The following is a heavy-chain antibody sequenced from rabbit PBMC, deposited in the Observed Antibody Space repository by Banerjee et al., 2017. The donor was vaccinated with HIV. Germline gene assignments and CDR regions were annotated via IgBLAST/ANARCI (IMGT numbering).Heavy chain of an antibody. Sequence: QEQLVESGGGLVQPEGSLTLTCTASGFSFSGRYYMCWVRQAPGKGLEWIGCIEIGDGDTYYASWAKGRFTISTTSSTTVTLQMTSLTAADTATYFCVRAGVYAGSSSYTGFDFNLWGPGTLVTVS. CDR3: VRAGVYAGSSSYTGFDFNL. V-gene: IGHV1S45*01. CDR1: GFSFSGRYY. D-gene: IGHD8-1*01. CDR2: IEIGDGDT. J-gene: IGHJ4*01.